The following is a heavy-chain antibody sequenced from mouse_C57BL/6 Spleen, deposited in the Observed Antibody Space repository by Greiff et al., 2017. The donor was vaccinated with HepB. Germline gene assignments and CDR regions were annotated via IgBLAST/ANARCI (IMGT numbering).Heavy chain of an antibody. CDR3: ALAYYSNYGYAMDY. V-gene: IGHV1-72*01. J-gene: IGHJ4*01. D-gene: IGHD2-5*01. CDR1: GYTFTSYW. Sequence: VQLQQPGAELVKPGASVKLSCKASGYTFTSYWMHWVKQRPGRGLEWIGRIDPNSGGTKYNEKFKSQATLTVDKPSSTAYMQLSSLTSEDSAVYYCALAYYSNYGYAMDYWGQGTSVTVSS. CDR2: IDPNSGGT.